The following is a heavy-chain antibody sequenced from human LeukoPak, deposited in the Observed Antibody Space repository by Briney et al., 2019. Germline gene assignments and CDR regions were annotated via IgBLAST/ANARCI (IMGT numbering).Heavy chain of an antibody. J-gene: IGHJ4*02. V-gene: IGHV3-30-3*01. D-gene: IGHD1-26*01. CDR2: ISYDGSNK. CDR1: GFTFSSYA. CDR3: ARDYGLSGSYVGPFDY. Sequence: PGGSLRLSCAASGFTFSSYAMHWVRQAPGKGLEWVAVISYDGSNKYYADSVKGRFTIFRDNSKNTLYLQMNSLRAEDTAVYYCARDYGLSGSYVGPFDYWGQGTLVTVSS.